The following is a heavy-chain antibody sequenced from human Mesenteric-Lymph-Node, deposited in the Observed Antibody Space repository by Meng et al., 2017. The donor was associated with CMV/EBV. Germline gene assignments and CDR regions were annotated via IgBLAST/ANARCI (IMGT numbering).Heavy chain of an antibody. CDR2: IGHDGSNK. CDR1: GFTFSSYG. CDR3: AKDGGSSWYGANDY. Sequence: GGSLRLSCAASGFTFSSYGMHWVRQAPGKGLEWVAFIGHDGSNKYYTDSVQGRFTISRDNSKNTLYLQMNSLRVEDTALYYCAKDGGSSWYGANDYWGQGTLVTVSS. D-gene: IGHD6-13*01. J-gene: IGHJ4*02. V-gene: IGHV3-30*02.